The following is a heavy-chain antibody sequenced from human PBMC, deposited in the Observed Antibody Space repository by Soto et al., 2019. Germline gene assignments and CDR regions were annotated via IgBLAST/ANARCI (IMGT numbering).Heavy chain of an antibody. CDR2: INPNSGGT. CDR1: GYTFTGYY. D-gene: IGHD3-10*01. J-gene: IGHJ6*02. V-gene: IGHV1-2*04. CDR3: ARAALYYGSGSYLGYYYGMDV. Sequence: ASVKVSCKASGYTFTGYYMHWVRQAPGQGLERMGWINPNSGGTNYAQKFQGWVTMTRDTSISTAYMELSRLRSDDTAVYYCARAALYYGSGSYLGYYYGMDVWGQGTTVTVSS.